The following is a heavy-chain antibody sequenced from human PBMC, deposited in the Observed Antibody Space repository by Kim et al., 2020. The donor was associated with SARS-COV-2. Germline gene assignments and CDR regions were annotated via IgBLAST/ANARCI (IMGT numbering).Heavy chain of an antibody. Sequence: GGSLRLSCAASGFTFSSYWMSWVRQAPGKGLEWVANIKQDGSEKYYVDSVKGRFTISRDNAKNSLYLQMNSLRAEDTAVYYCARDLGKYSSSWFWFDPWGQGTLGTVSS. V-gene: IGHV3-7*03. CDR3: ARDLGKYSSSWFWFDP. J-gene: IGHJ5*02. CDR1: GFTFSSYW. D-gene: IGHD6-13*01. CDR2: IKQDGSEK.